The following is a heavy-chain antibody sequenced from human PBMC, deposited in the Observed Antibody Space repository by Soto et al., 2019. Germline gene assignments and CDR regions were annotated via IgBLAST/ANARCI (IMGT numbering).Heavy chain of an antibody. CDR1: GYTFTSYY. Sequence: SVKFSCNASGYTFTSYYMHWVRQAPGQGREWMGIINPSVGGASYXXKFQGRVXXTRDASTSTVXMELSXLGCEETAVYYCASGGYFYGFDIWGQGIMVTXS. CDR3: ASGGYFYGFDI. V-gene: IGHV1-46*03. CDR2: INPSVGGA. D-gene: IGHD5-18*01. J-gene: IGHJ3*02.